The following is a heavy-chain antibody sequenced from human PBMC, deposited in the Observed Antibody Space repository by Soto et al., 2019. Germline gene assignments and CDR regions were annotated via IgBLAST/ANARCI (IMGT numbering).Heavy chain of an antibody. D-gene: IGHD6-6*01. Sequence: GGSLRLSCAASGFTFSSYAMHWVRQAPGKGLEWVAVIRYDGSNKHYADSVKGRFTISRDNSKNTLYLQMNSLRAEDTAVYYCARGFSSSSGLDYWGQGTLVTVSS. CDR2: IRYDGSNK. J-gene: IGHJ4*02. V-gene: IGHV3-33*01. CDR3: ARGFSSSSGLDY. CDR1: GFTFSSYA.